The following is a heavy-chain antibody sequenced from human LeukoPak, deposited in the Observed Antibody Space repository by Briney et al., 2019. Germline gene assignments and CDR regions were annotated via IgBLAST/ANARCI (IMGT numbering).Heavy chain of an antibody. D-gene: IGHD1-26*01. Sequence: ASVKVSCKASGYTFTAYYMHWVRQAPGQGLEWMGWINSNSGGTNYAQNFQGRVTMTRDTSINTAYMELSRLTSDDTAVYYCARDAFFSGGYQGYNWSDPWGQGTLVTVSS. CDR3: ARDAFFSGGYQGYNWSDP. CDR1: GYTFTAYY. J-gene: IGHJ5*02. CDR2: INSNSGGT. V-gene: IGHV1-2*02.